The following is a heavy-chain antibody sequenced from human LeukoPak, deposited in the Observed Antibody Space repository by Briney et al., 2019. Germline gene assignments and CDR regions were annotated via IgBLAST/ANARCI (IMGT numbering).Heavy chain of an antibody. CDR2: FTGSGAYT. V-gene: IGHV3-23*01. J-gene: IGHJ4*02. Sequence: QTGGSLRLSCAASGFTFTSYAMSWVRQAPGKGLEWVATFTGSGAYTYYADFVKGRFTISRDNSKETLYLQMDSLRAEDMALYYCAKWGFTYGPGYFDYWGQGTLVTVSS. CDR1: GFTFTSYA. CDR3: AKWGFTYGPGYFDY. D-gene: IGHD3-10*01.